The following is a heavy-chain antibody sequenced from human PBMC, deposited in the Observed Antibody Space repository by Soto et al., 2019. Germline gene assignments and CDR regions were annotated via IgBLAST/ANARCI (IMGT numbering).Heavy chain of an antibody. V-gene: IGHV1-2*02. Sequence: ASVKVSCKASGYTFTSYYMHWVRQAPGQGLEWMGWINPNSSGTNYAQKLQGRVTMTRDTSISTAYMELSRLRSDDTAVYYCARNCVEWYCSSWDYWGHGTLVTVSS. CDR1: GYTFTSYY. CDR3: ARNCVEWYCSSWDY. D-gene: IGHD6-6*01. J-gene: IGHJ4*01. CDR2: INPNSSGT.